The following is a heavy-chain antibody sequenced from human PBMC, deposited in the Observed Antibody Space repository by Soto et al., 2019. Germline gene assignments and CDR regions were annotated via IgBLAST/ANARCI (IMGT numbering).Heavy chain of an antibody. CDR1: GYTFTSYG. CDR3: ARARGIFDDFWSGSYYYGMDV. V-gene: IGHV1-18*01. CDR2: ISAYNGNT. D-gene: IGHD3-3*01. Sequence: GASVKVSCKASGYTFTSYGISWVRQAPGQGLEWMGWISAYNGNTNYAQKLQGRVTMTTDTSTSTAYMELRSLRSDDTAVYYCARARGIFDDFWSGSYYYGMDVWGQGTRSPSP. J-gene: IGHJ6*02.